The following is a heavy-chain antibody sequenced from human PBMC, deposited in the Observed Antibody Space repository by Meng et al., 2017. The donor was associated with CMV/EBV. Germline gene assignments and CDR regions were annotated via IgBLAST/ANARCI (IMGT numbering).Heavy chain of an antibody. D-gene: IGHD3-16*01. CDR3: ARVPRVGYYYYVMDV. CDR2: IYYSGST. J-gene: IGHJ6*02. V-gene: IGHV4-59*01. CDR1: GGSISSYY. Sequence: GSLRLSCTVSGGSISSYYWSWIRQPPGKGLEWIGYIYYSGSTNYNPSLKSRVTISVDTSKNQFSLKLSSVTAADTAVYYCARVPRVGYYYYVMDVWGQGTTVTVS.